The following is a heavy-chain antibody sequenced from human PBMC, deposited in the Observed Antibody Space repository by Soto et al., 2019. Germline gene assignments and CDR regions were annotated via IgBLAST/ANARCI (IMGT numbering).Heavy chain of an antibody. CDR1: GGTFSSYA. J-gene: IGHJ4*02. V-gene: IGHV1-69*01. D-gene: IGHD5-12*01. Sequence: QVKLVQSGAEVKKPGSSVKVSCKASGGTFSSYAISWVRQAPGQGLEWMGGIIPIFGTANYAQKFQGRVTITADESTSTAYMELSSLRSEDTAVYYCARSRRRGDGYNSQFDYWGQGTLVTVSS. CDR2: IIPIFGTA. CDR3: ARSRRRGDGYNSQFDY.